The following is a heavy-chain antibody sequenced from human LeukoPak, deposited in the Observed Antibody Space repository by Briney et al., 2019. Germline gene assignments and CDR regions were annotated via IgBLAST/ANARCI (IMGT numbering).Heavy chain of an antibody. D-gene: IGHD3-22*01. CDR2: INPNSGGT. J-gene: IGHJ5*02. Sequence: ASVKVSCKASGYTFTGYYMHWVRQAPGQGLEWMGLINPNSGGTNYAQKFQGRVTMARDTFISTAYMELSRLRSDDTAVYYCARDYYYDSSGYNEDWFDPWGQGTLVTVSS. CDR1: GYTFTGYY. V-gene: IGHV1-2*02. CDR3: ARDYYYDSSGYNEDWFDP.